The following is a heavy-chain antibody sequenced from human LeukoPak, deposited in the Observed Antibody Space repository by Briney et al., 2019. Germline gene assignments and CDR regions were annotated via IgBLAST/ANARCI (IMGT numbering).Heavy chain of an antibody. Sequence: PSETLSLTCAGYGGSFSGYYWSWIRQPPGKGLEWIGEINHSGSTNYNPSLKSRVTISVDTSKNQFSLKLSSVTAADTAVYYCARPKKYTIALDYWGQGTLVTVSS. CDR1: GGSFSGYY. CDR2: INHSGST. V-gene: IGHV4-34*01. J-gene: IGHJ4*02. CDR3: ARPKKYTIALDY. D-gene: IGHD2-2*02.